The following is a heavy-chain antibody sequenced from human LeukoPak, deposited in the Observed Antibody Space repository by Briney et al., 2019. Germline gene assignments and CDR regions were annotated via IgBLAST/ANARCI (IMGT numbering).Heavy chain of an antibody. CDR2: ISSSSSTI. Sequence: GGSLRLSCAASGFTFSSYSMNWVRQAPGKGLEWVSYISSSSSTIYYADSVKGRFTISRDNAKNSLYLQMNSLRAEDTAVYYCARGIAARPRWFDPWGQGTLVTVTS. J-gene: IGHJ5*02. V-gene: IGHV3-48*01. CDR1: GFTFSSYS. CDR3: ARGIAARPRWFDP. D-gene: IGHD6-6*01.